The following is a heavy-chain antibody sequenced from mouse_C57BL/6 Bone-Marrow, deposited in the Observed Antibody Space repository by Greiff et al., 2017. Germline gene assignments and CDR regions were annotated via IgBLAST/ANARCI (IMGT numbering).Heavy chain of an antibody. D-gene: IGHD1-1*01. Sequence: VQLQQSGAELVRPGTSVKVSCKASGYAFTNYLIEWVKQRPGQGLEWIGVINPGSGGTNYNEKFKGKATLTADKSSSTAYMQLSSLTSEDSAVYFCARSGYYYGSSPVYFDYWGQGTTRTVSS. CDR1: GYAFTNYL. J-gene: IGHJ2*01. CDR2: INPGSGGT. V-gene: IGHV1-54*01. CDR3: ARSGYYYGSSPVYFDY.